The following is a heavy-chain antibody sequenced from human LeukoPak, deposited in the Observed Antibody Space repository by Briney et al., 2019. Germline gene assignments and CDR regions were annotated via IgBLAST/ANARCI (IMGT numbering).Heavy chain of an antibody. CDR3: ARAVGPFDF. CDR2: ISYDGSNK. Sequence: GRSLRLSCAASGFTFSSYAMHWVRQAPGKGLEWVAVISYDGSNKYYADSVKGRFTISRDNSKNTLNLQMNSLRVEDTAVYYCARAVGPFDFWGQGTIVIVSS. V-gene: IGHV3-30-3*01. CDR1: GFTFSSYA. J-gene: IGHJ3*01.